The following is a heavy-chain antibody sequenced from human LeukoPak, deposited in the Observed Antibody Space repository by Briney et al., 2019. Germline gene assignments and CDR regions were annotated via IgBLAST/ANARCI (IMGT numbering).Heavy chain of an antibody. J-gene: IGHJ4*02. CDR3: ARDIMATNYFDY. CDR1: DYTFTSYG. CDR2: ISAYNGNT. V-gene: IGHV1-18*01. Sequence: ASVKVSCKASDYTFTSYGISWVRQAPGQGLEWMGWISAYNGNTNYAQKLQGRVTMTTDTSTSTAYMELRSLRSDDTAVYYCARDIMATNYFDYWGQGTLVTVSS. D-gene: IGHD5-24*01.